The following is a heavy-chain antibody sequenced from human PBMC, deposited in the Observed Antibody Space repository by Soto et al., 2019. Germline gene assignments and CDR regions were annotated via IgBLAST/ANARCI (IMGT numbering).Heavy chain of an antibody. J-gene: IGHJ4*02. CDR3: AKGGSSSWYFDY. CDR1: GFTFSSYG. CDR2: ISYDGSNK. Sequence: QVQLVESGGGVVQPGRSLRLSCAASGFTFSSYGMHWVRQAPGKGLEWVAVISYDGSNKYYADSVKGRFTISRDNSKNPLYLQMNSLRAEDTAVYYCAKGGSSSWYFDYWGQGTLVTVSS. V-gene: IGHV3-30*18. D-gene: IGHD6-13*01.